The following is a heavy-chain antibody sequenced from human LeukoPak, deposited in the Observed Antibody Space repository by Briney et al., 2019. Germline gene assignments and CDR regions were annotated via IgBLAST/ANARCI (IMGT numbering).Heavy chain of an antibody. CDR1: GFTFSSYW. Sequence: VGSLRLSCAASGFTFSSYWMHWVRQAPGKGLVWVSRLNSDGSSTSYADSVKGRFTISRDNAETTPHLQMNNLSAEDTAVYYCARASNRNSINFDYWGQGALVTVFS. V-gene: IGHV3-74*01. D-gene: IGHD1-7*01. J-gene: IGHJ4*02. CDR2: LNSDGSST. CDR3: ARASNRNSINFDY.